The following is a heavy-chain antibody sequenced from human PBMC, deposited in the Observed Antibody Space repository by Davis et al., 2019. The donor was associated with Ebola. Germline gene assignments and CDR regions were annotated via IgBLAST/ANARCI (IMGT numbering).Heavy chain of an antibody. CDR2: IYYSGST. CDR1: GGSISSSSYY. Sequence: SETLSLTCTVSGGSISSSSYYWGWIRQPPGKGLEWIGSIYYSGSTYYNPSLKSRVTISVDTSKNQFSLKLSSVTAADTAVYYCARSPRTISISFDPWGQGTLVTVSS. V-gene: IGHV4-39*01. D-gene: IGHD1-14*01. CDR3: ARSPRTISISFDP. J-gene: IGHJ5*02.